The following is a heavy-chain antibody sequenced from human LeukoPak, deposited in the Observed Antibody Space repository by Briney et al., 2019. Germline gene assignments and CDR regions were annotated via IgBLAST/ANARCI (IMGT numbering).Heavy chain of an antibody. J-gene: IGHJ4*02. D-gene: IGHD6-13*01. Sequence: GGSLRLSCAASRFTFITYWMSWVRRAPGKGLEWVANIKQDGSEKYYVDSVKGRFTISRDNAKNSLYLQMNSLRVEDTAVYYCARAKGAAGTYLFDYWGRGTLVTVSS. CDR1: RFTFITYW. CDR3: ARAKGAAGTYLFDY. CDR2: IKQDGSEK. V-gene: IGHV3-7*03.